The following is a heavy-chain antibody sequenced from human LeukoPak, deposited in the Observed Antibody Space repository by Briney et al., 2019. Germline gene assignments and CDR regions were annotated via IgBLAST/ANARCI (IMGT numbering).Heavy chain of an antibody. J-gene: IGHJ6*03. D-gene: IGHD1-7*01. CDR2: IYYSGST. Sequence: TSETLSLTCTVSGGSISSYYWSWIRQPPGKGLEWIGYIYYSGSTNYNPSLKSRVTISLDTSKNQFSLRLSSVTAADTALYYCARTGRNFYFYYYMDVWGKGTTVTVSS. CDR1: GGSISSYY. CDR3: ARTGRNFYFYYYMDV. V-gene: IGHV4-59*12.